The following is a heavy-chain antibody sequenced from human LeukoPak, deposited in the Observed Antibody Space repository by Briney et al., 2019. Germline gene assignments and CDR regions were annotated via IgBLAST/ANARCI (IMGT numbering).Heavy chain of an antibody. CDR3: ARGVGFYCSSTSCYEGLDY. Sequence: GASVKVSCKASGYTFTSYGIRWVRQAPGQGLEWMGWINAYNGNTNYAQKLQGRVTMTTDTSTSTAYMELRSLRSDDTAVYYCARGVGFYCSSTSCYEGLDYWGQGTLVTVSS. V-gene: IGHV1-18*01. J-gene: IGHJ4*02. CDR1: GYTFTSYG. D-gene: IGHD2-2*01. CDR2: INAYNGNT.